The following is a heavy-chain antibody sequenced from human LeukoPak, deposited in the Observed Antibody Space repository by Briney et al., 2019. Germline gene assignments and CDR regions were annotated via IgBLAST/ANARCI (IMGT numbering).Heavy chain of an antibody. CDR3: ARFHSVTTFDY. Sequence: GGSLRLSCAASGFTFSSYSMNWVRQAPGKGLEWVSSISSSSSYIYYADSVKGRFTISRDNAKNSLYLQMNSLRAEDTAVYYCARFHSVTTFDYWGQETLVTVSS. CDR1: GFTFSSYS. J-gene: IGHJ4*02. CDR2: ISSSSSYI. D-gene: IGHD4-17*01. V-gene: IGHV3-21*01.